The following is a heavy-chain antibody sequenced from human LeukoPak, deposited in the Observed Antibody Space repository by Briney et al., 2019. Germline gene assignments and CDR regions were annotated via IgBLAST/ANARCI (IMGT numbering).Heavy chain of an antibody. J-gene: IGHJ4*02. V-gene: IGHV3-30-3*01. D-gene: IGHD3-22*01. CDR2: IAYDGSNT. Sequence: GSLRLSCAVSGFTFSSYAMHWVRQAPGKGLEWVAVIAYDGSNTYYADPVKGRFTISRDNSKNTLFLQTNSLRIEDTAVYYCAREGEGPLSVSGHSYQDHWGQGTLVTVSS. CDR1: GFTFSSYA. CDR3: AREGEGPLSVSGHSYQDH.